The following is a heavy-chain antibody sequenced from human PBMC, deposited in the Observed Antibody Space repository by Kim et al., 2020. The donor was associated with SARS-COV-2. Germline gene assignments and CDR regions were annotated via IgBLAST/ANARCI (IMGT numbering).Heavy chain of an antibody. Sequence: ASVKVSCKVSGYTLTELSMHWVRQAPGKGLEWMGGFDPEDGETIYAQKFQGRVTMTEDTSTDTAYMELSSLRSEDTAVYYCATDGGVIPAAIGWNGYGHWGQGTLVTVSS. CDR3: ATDGGVIPAAIGWNGYGH. D-gene: IGHD2-2*01. J-gene: IGHJ4*02. CDR1: GYTLTELS. V-gene: IGHV1-24*01. CDR2: FDPEDGET.